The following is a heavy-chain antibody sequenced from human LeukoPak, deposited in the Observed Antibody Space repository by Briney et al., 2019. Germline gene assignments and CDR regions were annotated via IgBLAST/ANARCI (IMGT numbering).Heavy chain of an antibody. V-gene: IGHV4-4*07. J-gene: IGHJ4*02. Sequence: SETLSLTCTVSSGSISNYYWSWIRQPAGKGLEWIGRIYTGRSTDYNPSLKSRVTMSVDTSNNQFSLKLTSVIAADTALYYCARESRVLIGDGYYLDSWGPGTLVTVSS. CDR1: SGSISNYY. D-gene: IGHD2-21*01. CDR3: ARESRVLIGDGYYLDS. CDR2: IYTGRST.